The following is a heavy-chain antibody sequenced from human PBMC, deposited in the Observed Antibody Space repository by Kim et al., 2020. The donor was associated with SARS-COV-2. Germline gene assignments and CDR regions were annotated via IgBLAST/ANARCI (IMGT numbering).Heavy chain of an antibody. J-gene: IGHJ4*02. D-gene: IGHD6-19*01. Sequence: GRPFQGHVTIPADKSISTAYLQWSSLKASDTAMYYCARHVGGWYDFDYWGQGTLVTVSS. V-gene: IGHV5-10-1*01. CDR3: ARHVGGWYDFDY.